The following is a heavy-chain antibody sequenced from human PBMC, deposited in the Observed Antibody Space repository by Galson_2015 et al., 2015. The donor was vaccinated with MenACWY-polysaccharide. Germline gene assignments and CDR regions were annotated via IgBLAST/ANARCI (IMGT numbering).Heavy chain of an antibody. CDR1: GFTFSSYA. Sequence: SLRLSCAASGFTFSSYAMSWVRQAPGKGLEWVSAISGSGGSTYYADSVKGRFTISRDNSKNTLYLQMNSLRAEDTAVYYCAKMYDSSVYEGYFDYWGPGTLVPVSS. V-gene: IGHV3-23*01. CDR3: AKMYDSSVYEGYFDY. J-gene: IGHJ4*02. D-gene: IGHD3-22*01. CDR2: ISGSGGST.